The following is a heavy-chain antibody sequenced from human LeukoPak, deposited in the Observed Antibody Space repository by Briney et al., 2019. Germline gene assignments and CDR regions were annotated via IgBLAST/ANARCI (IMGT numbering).Heavy chain of an antibody. CDR1: GGTFSSYA. D-gene: IGHD5-12*01. CDR3: ARARGYDGYFDY. V-gene: IGHV1-69*04. J-gene: IGHJ4*02. Sequence: SVKVSCKASGGTFSSYAISWVRQAPGQGLEWMGRIIPIFGIANYAQKFQGRVTITADKSTSTAYMELSSLRSEDTAVYYCARARGYDGYFDYWGQGTLVTVSS. CDR2: IIPIFGIA.